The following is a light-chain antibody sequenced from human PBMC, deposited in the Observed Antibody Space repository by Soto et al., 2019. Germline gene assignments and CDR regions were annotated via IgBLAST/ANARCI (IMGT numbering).Light chain of an antibody. Sequence: DIQMTQSPSSVSASVGDRVTITCRASQGVSTWLAWYQQKPGRAPNLLIYTVSSLQCGVPSRFSGSGSGTDFTLTINGLQPEDFATYYCQQAASFPITFGQGTRLEIK. J-gene: IGKJ5*01. CDR1: QGVSTW. CDR3: QQAASFPIT. V-gene: IGKV1-12*01. CDR2: TVS.